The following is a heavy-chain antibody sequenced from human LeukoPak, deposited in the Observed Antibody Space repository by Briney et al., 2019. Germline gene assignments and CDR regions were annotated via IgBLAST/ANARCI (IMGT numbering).Heavy chain of an antibody. CDR2: SYHSGNT. V-gene: IGHV4-38-2*02. J-gene: IGHJ6*03. Sequence: SETLSLTCTISGGSIRSYYWSWIRQPPGKGLEWIGSSYHSGNTYYNPSLRSRVTISVDTSKNQFSLKLSSVTAADTAVYYCARVPYYYSYYMDVWGKGTTVTVSS. CDR1: GGSIRSYY. CDR3: ARVPYYYSYYMDV.